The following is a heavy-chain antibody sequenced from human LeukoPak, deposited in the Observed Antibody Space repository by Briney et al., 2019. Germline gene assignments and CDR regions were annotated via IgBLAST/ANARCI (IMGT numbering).Heavy chain of an antibody. D-gene: IGHD2-21*01. Sequence: GGSLRLSCVASGLTFSTYSINWIRQAPGKGLEWISYITSDSSAMSYADSVKGRFTISRDNAKNSLYLHMNSLSDEDTAMYFCVRDLLWAFDIWGQGTMVTVSS. CDR1: GLTFSTYS. CDR3: VRDLLWAFDI. V-gene: IGHV3-48*02. J-gene: IGHJ3*02. CDR2: ITSDSSAM.